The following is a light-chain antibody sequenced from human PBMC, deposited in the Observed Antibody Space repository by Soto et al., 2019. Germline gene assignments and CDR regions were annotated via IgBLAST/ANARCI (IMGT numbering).Light chain of an antibody. CDR1: SSHIGSNT. Sequence: QSVLTQPPSESGTPGQRVIISCSGSSSHIGSNTVNWYQQLPGTAPKLLIYSNNQRPSGVPDRFSGSKSGTSASLAISGLQSEDEADYYCAAWDDSLNGRYVFGTGTKVTVL. CDR2: SNN. J-gene: IGLJ1*01. V-gene: IGLV1-44*01. CDR3: AAWDDSLNGRYV.